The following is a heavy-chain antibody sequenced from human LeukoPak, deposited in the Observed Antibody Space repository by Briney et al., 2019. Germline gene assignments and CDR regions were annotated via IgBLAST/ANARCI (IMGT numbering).Heavy chain of an antibody. J-gene: IGHJ4*02. CDR2: IYPGDSDT. CDR1: GYSFTDYW. D-gene: IGHD6-19*01. Sequence: GESLKISCKSSGYSFTDYWIGLVRQMPGKGLEWMGIIYPGDSDTRYSPSFQGQVTISADKSISTAYLQWSSLKASDTAMYFCARHKGVAGTSPFDYWGQGTLVTVSS. CDR3: ARHKGVAGTSPFDY. V-gene: IGHV5-51*01.